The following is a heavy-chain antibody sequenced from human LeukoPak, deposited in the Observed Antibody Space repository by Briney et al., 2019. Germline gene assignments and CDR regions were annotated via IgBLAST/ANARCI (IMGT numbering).Heavy chain of an antibody. D-gene: IGHD6-6*01. CDR1: GFIFSTYA. CDR2: ITDSGTNT. Sequence: GGSLRLSCAASGFIFSTYAMSRVRQAPGKGLEWVSSITDSGTNTYYADSVKGRFTISRDNSKNTLYLQVDSLRAEDTAIYYCATYSRSLFRHFDFWGQGTLVTVSS. CDR3: ATYSRSLFRHFDF. J-gene: IGHJ4*02. V-gene: IGHV3-23*01.